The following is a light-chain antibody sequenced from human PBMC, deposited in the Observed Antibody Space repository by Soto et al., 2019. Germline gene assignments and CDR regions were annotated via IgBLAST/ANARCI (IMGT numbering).Light chain of an antibody. CDR2: DVT. V-gene: IGLV2-14*01. J-gene: IGLJ3*02. Sequence: QSGLTQPASVSGSPGQSITISCAGSSGDIGGNNYVSWFQQHPGKAPKVFLHDVTIRPSGVSNRFSGSKSGNTASLTISGLQAEDEAMYYCNSFTTSSTLLFGGGTKLTVL. CDR1: SGDIGGNNY. CDR3: NSFTTSSTLL.